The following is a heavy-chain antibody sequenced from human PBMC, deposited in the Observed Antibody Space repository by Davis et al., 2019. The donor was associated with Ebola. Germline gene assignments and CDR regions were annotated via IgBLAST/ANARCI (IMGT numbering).Heavy chain of an antibody. CDR1: SYTFISYG. D-gene: IGHD1-26*01. CDR3: AREAGATTRIYDS. Sequence: ASVKVSCKASSYTFISYGISWVRQAPGQGLEWMGWIGAYNGNTNYAQKLQGRVTMTTDTSRSTAYMELRSLRSDDTAVYYCAREAGATTRIYDSWGQGTLVTVSS. J-gene: IGHJ5*01. CDR2: IGAYNGNT. V-gene: IGHV1-18*01.